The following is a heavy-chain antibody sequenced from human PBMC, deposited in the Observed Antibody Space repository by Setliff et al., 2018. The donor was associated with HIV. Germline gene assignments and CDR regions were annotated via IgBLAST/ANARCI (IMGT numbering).Heavy chain of an antibody. D-gene: IGHD6-13*01. CDR2: ISYSGTT. V-gene: IGHV4-39*01. J-gene: IGHJ4*02. CDR3: AADGDTNSWYFY. Sequence: PSETLSLTCTVSGDFISSSNYYWSWIRQPPGEGLEWIGSISYSGTTYYNPSLKSRVTISVDTSKNQFSLNLNSVTAADTAVYYCAADGDTNSWYFYWGQGTQVTVSS. CDR1: GDFISSSNYY.